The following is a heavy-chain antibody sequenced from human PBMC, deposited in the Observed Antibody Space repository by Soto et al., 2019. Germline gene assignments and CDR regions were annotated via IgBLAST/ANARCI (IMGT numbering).Heavy chain of an antibody. CDR2: ISYDGSNK. Sequence: QVQLVASGGGVVQPGRSLRLSCVASRFSFSSYGMHWVRQAPGKGLEWVAVISYDGSNKYYADSVKGRFSISRDNSKKALDVQMKSLRPEATAVYACATVPAVGSLWFGLHRLGPLDYWGQGTLVTVSS. CDR3: ATVPAVGSLWFGLHRLGPLDY. D-gene: IGHD3-10*01. V-gene: IGHV3-30*03. J-gene: IGHJ4*02. CDR1: RFSFSSYG.